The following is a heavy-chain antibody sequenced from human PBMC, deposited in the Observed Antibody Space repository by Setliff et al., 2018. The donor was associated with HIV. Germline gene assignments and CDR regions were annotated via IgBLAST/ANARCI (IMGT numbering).Heavy chain of an antibody. J-gene: IGHJ6*03. V-gene: IGHV4-39*01. CDR1: GDSISSNNYY. Sequence: KPSETLSLTCTVSGDSISSNNYYWAWIRQSPGKGLEWIGCIFYGGSVYGSGRTYYKPSLTSRVTISTGTSNNQFSLTLSSVTAADTAVYYCARGVLITKRVTQTGGYYYYTDVWGKGTTVTVSS. CDR3: ARGVLITKRVTQTGGYYYYTDV. D-gene: IGHD2-21*02. CDR2: IFYGGSVYGSGRT.